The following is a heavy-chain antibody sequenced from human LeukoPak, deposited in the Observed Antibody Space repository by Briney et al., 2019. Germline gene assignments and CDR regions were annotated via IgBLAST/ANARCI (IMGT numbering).Heavy chain of an antibody. V-gene: IGHV4-4*07. J-gene: IGHJ4*02. D-gene: IGHD3-3*01. CDR1: GGSISSYY. CDR3: ASAKADFWSGYFPDPFDY. CDR2: IYTSGST. Sequence: SETLSLTCTVSGGSISSYYWSWIRQPAGKGLEWIGRIYTSGSTNYNPSLKSRVTMSVDTSKNQFSLKLSSVTAADTAVYYCASAKADFWSGYFPDPFDYWGQGTLVTVSS.